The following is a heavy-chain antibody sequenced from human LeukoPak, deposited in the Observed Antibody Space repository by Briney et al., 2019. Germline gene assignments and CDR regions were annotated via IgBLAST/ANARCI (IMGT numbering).Heavy chain of an antibody. V-gene: IGHV3-74*01. CDR3: ASLNYGPDY. CDR2: IDNDGRGT. D-gene: IGHD3-16*01. J-gene: IGHJ4*02. Sequence: GGSLRLSCAASGFTFSTYWMHWVRQAPGKGLVWVSRIDNDGRGTSYADSVKGRFTISRDNAKNRQYLQMNSLRAEDAAVYYCASLNYGPDYWGQGTLVTVSS. CDR1: GFTFSTYW.